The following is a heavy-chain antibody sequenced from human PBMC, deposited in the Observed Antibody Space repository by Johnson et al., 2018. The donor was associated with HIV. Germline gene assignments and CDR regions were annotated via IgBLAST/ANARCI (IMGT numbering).Heavy chain of an antibody. J-gene: IGHJ3*02. D-gene: IGHD6-6*01. CDR2: ISYDGNNK. CDR1: GFTFSTYA. V-gene: IGHV3-30*18. Sequence: QVQLVESGGGVVQPGRSLRLSCTASGFTFSTYAMHWVRRAPGKGLEWVAFISYDGNNKYYADSVKGRFTISRDNSKNTLYLQMNSLRAEDTAVYSGAKDIWGAARGAVDIWGQGTMVTVSS. CDR3: AKDIWGAARGAVDI.